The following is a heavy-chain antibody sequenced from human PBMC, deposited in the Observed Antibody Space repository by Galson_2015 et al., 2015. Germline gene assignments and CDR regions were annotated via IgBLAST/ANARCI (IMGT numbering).Heavy chain of an antibody. CDR2: IIPIFGTA. CDR3: ARHIGRPRRGLLWFGELLSDY. D-gene: IGHD3-10*01. Sequence: SVKVSCKASGGTFSSYAISWVRQAPGQGLEWMGGIIPIFGTANYAQKFQGRVTITADESTSTAYMELSSLRSEDTAVYYCARHIGRPRRGLLWFGELLSDYWGQGTLVTVSS. J-gene: IGHJ4*02. CDR1: GGTFSSYA. V-gene: IGHV1-69*13.